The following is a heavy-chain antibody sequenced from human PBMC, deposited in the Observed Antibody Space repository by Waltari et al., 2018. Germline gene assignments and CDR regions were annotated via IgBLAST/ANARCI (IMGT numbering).Heavy chain of an antibody. V-gene: IGHV3-74*01. D-gene: IGHD3-16*01. CDR3: SRDPYGD. J-gene: IGHJ4*02. Sequence: EGQLVESGGGFVQPGESLRLSCVDSGLTFSAYWMQWYRRGPGKGLEWVSLISTEGSMTAYANSVKGRFTISRDNGQKTVYLEMRSLRPEDTAIYYCSRDPYGDWGQGTLVTVSS. CDR2: ISTEGSMT. CDR1: GLTFSAYW.